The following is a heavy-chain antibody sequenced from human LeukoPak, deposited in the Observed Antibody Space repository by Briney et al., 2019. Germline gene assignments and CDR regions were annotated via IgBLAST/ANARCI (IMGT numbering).Heavy chain of an antibody. CDR1: GYTFTSYG. J-gene: IGHJ4*02. CDR2: INPNSGGT. D-gene: IGHD3-3*01. Sequence: GASVKVSCKASGYTFTSYGISWVRQAPGQGLEWMGWINPNSGGTNYAQKFQGRVTMTRDTSISTAYMELSRLRSDDTAVYYCARGGSVLRFLEWFPYPDYWGQGTLVTVSS. V-gene: IGHV1-2*02. CDR3: ARGGSVLRFLEWFPYPDY.